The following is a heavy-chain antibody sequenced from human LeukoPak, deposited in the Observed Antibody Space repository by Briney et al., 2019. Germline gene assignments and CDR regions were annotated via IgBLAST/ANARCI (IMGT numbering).Heavy chain of an antibody. CDR3: ARPTSGWYAGGFDY. CDR1: GLTFSSYS. Sequence: GGSLTLSCAASGLTFSSYSMNWVRQAPGKGLQWVSYIASSSSTIYYADSVKGRFTISRDNAKSTLYLQMNSLRAEDTALYYCARPTSGWYAGGFDYWGQGILVTVSS. CDR2: IASSSSTI. V-gene: IGHV3-48*01. D-gene: IGHD6-19*01. J-gene: IGHJ4*02.